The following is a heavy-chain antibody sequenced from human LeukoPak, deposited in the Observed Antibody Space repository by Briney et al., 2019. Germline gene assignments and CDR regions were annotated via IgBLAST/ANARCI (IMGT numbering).Heavy chain of an antibody. V-gene: IGHV4-4*07. D-gene: IGHD1-26*01. Sequence: SETLSLTCTVSGGSLSGYYWSWIRQPAGKGLEWIGRISFSGNTHYIPSLESRVTVSFDTSKSQFSLKLTSVTAADTAVYYCARTSASGATYFDYWGQGTLVTVSS. CDR2: ISFSGNT. CDR3: ARTSASGATYFDY. J-gene: IGHJ4*02. CDR1: GGSLSGYY.